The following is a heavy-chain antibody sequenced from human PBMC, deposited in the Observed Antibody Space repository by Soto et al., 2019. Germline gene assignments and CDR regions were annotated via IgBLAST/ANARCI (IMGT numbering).Heavy chain of an antibody. CDR1: GFMFSAYW. Sequence: GGSLRLFCAASGFMFSAYWMSWVRQAIGKGLEWVANIHGDGGKIYYVDSVKGRFTISRDNANRTLYLQMNSLRAEDTAVYYGARDFYGGYTYGTGDYWGQGSLVTISS. CDR3: ARDFYGGYTYGTGDY. J-gene: IGHJ4*02. D-gene: IGHD5-18*01. CDR2: IHGDGGKI. V-gene: IGHV3-7*01.